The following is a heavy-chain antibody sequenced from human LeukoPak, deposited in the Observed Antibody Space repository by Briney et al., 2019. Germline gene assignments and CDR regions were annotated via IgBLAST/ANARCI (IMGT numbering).Heavy chain of an antibody. V-gene: IGHV4-59*08. CDR3: ASRTFSGWNYFDY. Sequence: SETLSLTCTVSGGSINNYYWSWIRQPPGKGLEWIGYIYYSGSTNYNPSLKSRVTISVDTSKNQFSLKLSSVTAADTAVYYCASRTFSGWNYFDYWGQGALVTVSS. CDR1: GGSINNYY. J-gene: IGHJ4*02. D-gene: IGHD6-19*01. CDR2: IYYSGST.